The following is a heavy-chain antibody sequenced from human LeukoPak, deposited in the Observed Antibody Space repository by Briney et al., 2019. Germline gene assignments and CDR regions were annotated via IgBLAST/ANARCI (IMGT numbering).Heavy chain of an antibody. J-gene: IGHJ4*02. CDR3: ARATYYYGSGSYYISPDY. CDR2: ISGSGGST. D-gene: IGHD3-10*01. CDR1: GFTFSSYA. V-gene: IGHV3-23*01. Sequence: GGSLRLSCAASGFTFSSYAMSWVRQAPGKGLEWVSAISGSGGSTYYADSVKGRFTISRDNSKNTLYLQMNSLRAEDMAVYYCARATYYYGSGSYYISPDYWGQGTLVTVSS.